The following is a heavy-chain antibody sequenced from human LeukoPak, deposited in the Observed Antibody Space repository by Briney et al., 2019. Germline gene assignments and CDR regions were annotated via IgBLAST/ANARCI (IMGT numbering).Heavy chain of an antibody. CDR2: ISSSSSTI. CDR3: ARRDYDSSGYYLGY. V-gene: IGHV3-48*04. Sequence: PGGSLRLSCAASGFTFSSYSMNWVRQAPGKGLEWASYISSSSSTIYYADSVKGQFTISRDNAKNSLYLQMNSLRAEDTAVYYCARRDYDSSGYYLGYWGQGTLVTVSS. D-gene: IGHD3-22*01. J-gene: IGHJ4*02. CDR1: GFTFSSYS.